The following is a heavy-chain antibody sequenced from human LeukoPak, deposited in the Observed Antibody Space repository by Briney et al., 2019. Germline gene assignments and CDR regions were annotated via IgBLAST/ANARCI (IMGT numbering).Heavy chain of an antibody. CDR1: GYTFTGYY. J-gene: IGHJ4*02. CDR2: INPNSGGT. D-gene: IGHD3-3*01. CDR3: ARDLEWLLPSFFDY. V-gene: IGHV1-2*02. Sequence: AASVKVSCKASGYTFTGYYMHWVRQAPGQGLEWMGWINPNSGGTNYAQKFQGRVTMTRDTSISTAYMELSRLRSDDTAVYYCARDLEWLLPSFFDYWGQGTLVTVSS.